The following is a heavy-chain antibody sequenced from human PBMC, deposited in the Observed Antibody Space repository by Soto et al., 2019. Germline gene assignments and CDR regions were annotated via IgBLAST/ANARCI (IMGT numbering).Heavy chain of an antibody. CDR1: GFTFYSYA. Sequence: EVQLLASGGGLVQPGGSLRLSCAASGFTFYSYAMAWVRQAPGKGLEWVSSISARSDNTYYANSVKGRFTITRDHSKSTMYMQVNSLRAEDTAIYYCAKRGDSYYYGMNVWGEGTTVTVSS. CDR2: ISARSDNT. V-gene: IGHV3-23*01. CDR3: AKRGDSYYYGMNV. J-gene: IGHJ6*04. D-gene: IGHD3-16*01.